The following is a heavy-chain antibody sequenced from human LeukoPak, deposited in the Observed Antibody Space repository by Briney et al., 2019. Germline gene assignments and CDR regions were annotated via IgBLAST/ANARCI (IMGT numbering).Heavy chain of an antibody. D-gene: IGHD1-26*01. CDR2: IKSKTDGGTT. CDR3: TTDVLGNYYYYYMDV. CDR1: GFTFSNAW. Sequence: GGSLRLSCAASGFTFSNAWMSWVRQAPGKGLEWVGRIKSKTDGGTTDYAAPVKGRFTISRDDSKNTLYLQMNSLKTEDTAVYYCTTDVLGNYYYYYMDVWGKGTTVTVSS. J-gene: IGHJ6*03. V-gene: IGHV3-15*01.